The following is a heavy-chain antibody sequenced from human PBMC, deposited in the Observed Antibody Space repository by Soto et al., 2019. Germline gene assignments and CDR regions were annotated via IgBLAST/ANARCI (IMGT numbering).Heavy chain of an antibody. J-gene: IGHJ6*03. CDR3: ARQGGYYGSGSYTNYYYYMDV. CDR2: IYYSGST. V-gene: IGHV4-59*08. CDR1: GGSISSYY. D-gene: IGHD3-10*01. Sequence: SETLSLTCTVSGGSISSYYWSWIRQPPGKGLEWIGYIYYSGSTNYNPSLKSRVTISVDTSKNQFSLKLSSVTAADTAVYYCARQGGYYGSGSYTNYYYYMDVWGKGTTVTVSS.